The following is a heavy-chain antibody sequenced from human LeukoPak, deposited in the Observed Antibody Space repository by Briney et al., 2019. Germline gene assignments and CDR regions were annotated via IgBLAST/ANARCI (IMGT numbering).Heavy chain of an antibody. CDR1: GFTFSSYG. CDR2: ISYDGSNK. V-gene: IGHV3-30*18. Sequence: GGSLRLSCAASGFTFSSYGMHWVRQAPGKGLEWVAVISYDGSNKYYADSVKGRFTISRDNSKNTLYLQMNSLRAEDTAVYYCAKMGAYYYGFVDYWGQGTLVTVSS. J-gene: IGHJ4*02. CDR3: AKMGAYYYGFVDY. D-gene: IGHD3-10*01.